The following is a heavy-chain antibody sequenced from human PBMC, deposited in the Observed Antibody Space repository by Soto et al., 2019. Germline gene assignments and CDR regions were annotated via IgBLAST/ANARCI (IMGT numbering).Heavy chain of an antibody. D-gene: IGHD2-2*01. J-gene: IGHJ5*02. CDR3: ARVRHCSSTSCPFGWFDP. Sequence: SETLSLTCTVSGGSISSGDYYWSWIRQPPGKGLEWIGYIYYSGSTYYNPSLKSRATISVDTSKNQFSLKLSSVTAADTAVYYCARVRHCSSTSCPFGWFDPWGQGTLVTVSS. V-gene: IGHV4-30-4*01. CDR1: GGSISSGDYY. CDR2: IYYSGST.